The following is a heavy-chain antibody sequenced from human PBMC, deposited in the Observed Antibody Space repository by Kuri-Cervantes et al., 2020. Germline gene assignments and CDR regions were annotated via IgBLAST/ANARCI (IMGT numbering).Heavy chain of an antibody. CDR1: GFSFTNNW. Sequence: GGSLRLSCVASGFSFTNNWMHWVRQAPGKGLEWVSVISDSGGSTYYADSVKGRFTISRDNSKNTLYLQVNSLRAEDTAVYYCAKGGGWNFYYYMDVWGKGTTVTVSS. J-gene: IGHJ6*03. CDR3: AKGGGWNFYYYMDV. CDR2: ISDSGGST. V-gene: IGHV3-23*01. D-gene: IGHD5-12*01.